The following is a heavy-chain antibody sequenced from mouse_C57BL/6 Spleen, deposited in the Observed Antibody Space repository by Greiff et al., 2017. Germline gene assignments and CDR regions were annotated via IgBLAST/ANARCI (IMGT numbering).Heavy chain of an antibody. J-gene: IGHJ4*01. D-gene: IGHD3-2*02. V-gene: IGHV8-8*01. CDR2: IWWDDDK. CDR1: GFSLSTFGMG. Sequence: QVQLKESGPGILQPSQTLSLTCSFSGFSLSTFGMGVGWIRQPSGKGLEWLAHIWWDDDKYYNPALKSRLTISKDTSKNQVFLKIANVDTAETATYYCARIAPAQATAAMDYWGQGTPVTVSA. CDR3: ARIAPAQATAAMDY.